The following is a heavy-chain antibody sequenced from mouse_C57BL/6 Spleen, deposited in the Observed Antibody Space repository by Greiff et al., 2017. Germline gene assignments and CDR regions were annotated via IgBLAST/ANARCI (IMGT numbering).Heavy chain of an antibody. Sequence: VQLQQPGAELVKPGASVKLSCKASGYTFTSYWMHWVKQRPGRGLEWIGKIDPYSGGTKYNQKFKSKATLTVDKPSSTAYMQLSSLTSEDSAVYCCESRLYCDVWGTGTTVTVAS. CDR3: ESRLYCDV. CDR2: IDPYSGGT. J-gene: IGHJ1*03. CDR1: GYTFTSYW. V-gene: IGHV1-72*01.